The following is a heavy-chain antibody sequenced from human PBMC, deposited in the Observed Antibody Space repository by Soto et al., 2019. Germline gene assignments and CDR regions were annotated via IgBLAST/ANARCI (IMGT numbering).Heavy chain of an antibody. CDR2: IIPILGIA. Sequence: QVQLVQSGAEVKKPGSSVKVSCKASGGTFSSYTISWVRQAPGQGLEWMGRIIPILGIANYAQKFQGRVTITAAKSTSTAYMELSSLRSEDTAVYYCASESSSSLAGGWVDPWGQGTLVTVSS. J-gene: IGHJ5*02. V-gene: IGHV1-69*02. D-gene: IGHD6-13*01. CDR3: ASESSSSLAGGWVDP. CDR1: GGTFSSYT.